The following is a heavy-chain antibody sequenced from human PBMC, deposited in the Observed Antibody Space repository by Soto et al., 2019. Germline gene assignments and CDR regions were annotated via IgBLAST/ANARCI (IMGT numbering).Heavy chain of an antibody. D-gene: IGHD6-6*01. CDR3: ARAAGSSSRPLGFYS. J-gene: IGHJ4*02. CDR1: GDTFTSNG. V-gene: IGHV1-18*04. Sequence: ASGKVSCKASGDTFTSNGISWVRQAPGQGLEWLAWISIYNGNTQYAQKVQGRVTMTTDTSTNTAYMELRSLSSDDTVVYSFARAAGSSSRPLGFYSWGQGTLFSVSS. CDR2: ISIYNGNT.